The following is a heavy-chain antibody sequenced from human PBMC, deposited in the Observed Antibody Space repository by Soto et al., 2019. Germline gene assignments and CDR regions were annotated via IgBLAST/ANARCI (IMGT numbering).Heavy chain of an antibody. J-gene: IGHJ3*02. V-gene: IGHV1-18*01. CDR3: ARDGYSSGWFSAFDI. CDR2: ISAYNGNT. D-gene: IGHD6-19*01. CDR1: GYTFTSYG. Sequence: ASVKVSCKASGYTFTSYGISWVREDTGQGLEWMGWISAYNGNTNYAQKLQGRVTMTTDTSTSTAYMELRSLRSDDTAVYYCARDGYSSGWFSAFDIWGQGTMVTVSS.